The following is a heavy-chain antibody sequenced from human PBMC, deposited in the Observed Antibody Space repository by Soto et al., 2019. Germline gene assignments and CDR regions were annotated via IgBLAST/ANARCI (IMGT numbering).Heavy chain of an antibody. D-gene: IGHD6-19*01. V-gene: IGHV1-45*02. CDR1: GYTFTYRY. J-gene: IGHJ3*02. CDR2: ITPFNGNT. CDR3: ASLIFGWSEDTFDI. Sequence: GASVKVSCKASGYTFTYRYLHWVRQAPGQALEWMGWITPFNGNTNYAQKFQDRVTITRDRSMSTAYMELSSLRSEDTAMYYCASLIFGWSEDTFDIWGQGTMVTVSS.